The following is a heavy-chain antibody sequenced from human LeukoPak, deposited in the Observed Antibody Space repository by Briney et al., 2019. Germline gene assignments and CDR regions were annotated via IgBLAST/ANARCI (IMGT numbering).Heavy chain of an antibody. D-gene: IGHD6-25*01. Sequence: GGSLRLSCAASGFSVSSNYMSWVRQAPGKGLEWVLVIHSGATTYYADSVKGRFTISRDNSKNALYLQMNSLRADDTAVYYCARVAAVYYSYGMDVWGQGTTVTVSS. CDR2: IHSGATT. J-gene: IGHJ6*02. CDR3: ARVAAVYYSYGMDV. V-gene: IGHV3-66*01. CDR1: GFSVSSNY.